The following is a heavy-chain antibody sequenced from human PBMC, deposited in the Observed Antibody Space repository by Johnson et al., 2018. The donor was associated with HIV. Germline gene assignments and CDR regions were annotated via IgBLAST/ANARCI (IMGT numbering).Heavy chain of an antibody. J-gene: IGHJ3*02. V-gene: IGHV3-20*04. CDR1: GFIFGDYG. CDR3: AKDKGWGDGYNRAFDI. Sequence: VQVVESGGGVLRPGGSLRLSCEGFGFIFGDYGLSWVRQRPGKGLQWVSGINWNGGSTGYADSVKGRCTISRDNGKNSLYMQMNNLRADDTALYYCAKDKGWGDGYNRAFDIWGQGTMVTVSS. CDR2: INWNGGST. D-gene: IGHD5-24*01.